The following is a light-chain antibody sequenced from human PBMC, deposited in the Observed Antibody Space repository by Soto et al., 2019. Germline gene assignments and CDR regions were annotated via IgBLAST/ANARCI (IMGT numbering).Light chain of an antibody. V-gene: IGLV2-14*01. CDR1: SSDVGGYDF. CDR3: ASYTTTHTRV. J-gene: IGLJ1*01. CDR2: DVN. Sequence: QSALTQPASVSGSPGQSITTSCTGSSSDVGGYDFVSWYQHHPGKAPKLIIYDVNNRPSGLSNRFSGSKSGNTASLTISGLQTEDAGDYYCASYTTTHTRVFGSGTKVTVL.